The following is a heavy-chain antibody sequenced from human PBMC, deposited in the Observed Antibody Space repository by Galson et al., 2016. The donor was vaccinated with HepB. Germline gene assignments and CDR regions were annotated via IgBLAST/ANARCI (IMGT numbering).Heavy chain of an antibody. CDR1: GVSITSGGFS. D-gene: IGHD3-3*01. V-gene: IGHV4-30-2*01. CDR2: IYQGETA. Sequence: CAVSGVSITSGGFSWNWIRQPPGKGLEWIGYIYQGETAYYTPSLRSRVTMALHRTNNLFSLRLSSVTAADTAVYYCARGTYDFWSGFSPTEYYFDYWGQGALVAVSS. J-gene: IGHJ4*02. CDR3: ARGTYDFWSGFSPTEYYFDY.